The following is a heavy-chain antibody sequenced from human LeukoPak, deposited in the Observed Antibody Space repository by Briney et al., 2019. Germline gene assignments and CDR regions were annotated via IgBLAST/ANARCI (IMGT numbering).Heavy chain of an antibody. J-gene: IGHJ3*02. CDR2: IYTRGST. CDR1: GGSINNYY. Sequence: SSETLSLTCTVSGGSINNYYWSWIRQPAGKGLEWIGRIYTRGSTNYNPSLKSRVTMSVDTSKNQFSLKLSSVTAADTAVYYCARGRYCSADICSGGDAFDTWGQGTMVSVSS. D-gene: IGHD2-15*01. V-gene: IGHV4-4*07. CDR3: ARGRYCSADICSGGDAFDT.